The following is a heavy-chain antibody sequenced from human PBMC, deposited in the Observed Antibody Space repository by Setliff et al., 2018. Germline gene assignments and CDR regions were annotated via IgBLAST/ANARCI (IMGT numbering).Heavy chain of an antibody. J-gene: IGHJ4*02. CDR3: ARSGGSNWQTKLDY. CDR2: INAGNGNT. Sequence: ASVKVSCKASGYTFTSYAIHWVRQAPGQRLEWMGWINAGNGNTKYSQEFQDRVTITRDTSASIAFMELSSLGSEDMAVYYCARSGGSNWQTKLDYWGQGTLVTVS. V-gene: IGHV1-3*03. CDR1: GYTFTSYA. D-gene: IGHD2-15*01.